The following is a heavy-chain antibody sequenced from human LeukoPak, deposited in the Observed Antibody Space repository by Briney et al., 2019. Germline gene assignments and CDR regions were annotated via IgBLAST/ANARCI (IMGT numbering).Heavy chain of an antibody. D-gene: IGHD2-2*01. CDR2: INPSGGST. J-gene: IGHJ5*02. CDR3: ATETPAGLA. Sequence: GASVKVSCKASGYTFTSYYVHWVRQAPGQGLEWMGIINPSGGSTSYTQKFQGRVTMSRDTSTSTVYMALSSLRSEDTAVYYCATETPAGLAWGQGTLVTVSS. V-gene: IGHV1-46*01. CDR1: GYTFTSYY.